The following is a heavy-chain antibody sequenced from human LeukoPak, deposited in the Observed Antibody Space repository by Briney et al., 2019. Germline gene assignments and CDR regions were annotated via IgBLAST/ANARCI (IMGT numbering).Heavy chain of an antibody. CDR1: GGSLSSYY. CDR2: IYYSGST. CDR3: ARQGSDCSGGSCYYYYFDY. V-gene: IGHV4-59*08. J-gene: IGHJ4*02. Sequence: SVTLSLTCTVSGGSLSSYYWSWIRQPPGKGLEWIGYIYYSGSTNYNPSLKSRVTMSVDTSKNHFSLKLRSVTAADTAVYHCARQGSDCSGGSCYYYYFDYWGQGTLVTVSS. D-gene: IGHD2-15*01.